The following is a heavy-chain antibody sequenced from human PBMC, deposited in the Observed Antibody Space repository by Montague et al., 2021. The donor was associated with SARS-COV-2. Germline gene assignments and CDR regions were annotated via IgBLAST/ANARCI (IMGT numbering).Heavy chain of an antibody. V-gene: IGHV4-59*01. CDR1: GGSISSYY. Sequence: SETLSLTCTVSGGSISSYYWSWIRQPPGRGLQWIWYISYIGGTNYNPSLKSRVTISVDTSKNHFTLGLSSVTAAATAVYYCANFRRTQLLFGTLYYGMDVWGQGTTVTVSS. CDR3: ANFRRTQLLFGTLYYGMDV. D-gene: IGHD2-2*01. J-gene: IGHJ6*02. CDR2: ISYIGGT.